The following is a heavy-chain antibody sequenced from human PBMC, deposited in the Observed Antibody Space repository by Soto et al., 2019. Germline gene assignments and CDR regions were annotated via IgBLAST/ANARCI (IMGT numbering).Heavy chain of an antibody. J-gene: IGHJ5*02. Sequence: EVKKPGASVRVSCKAYGYXXIXYGISWIRQAPEQGLEWMGWIKVDSGYTNYAQKFQGRVTMTADTSSDTAFMELRSLRLDDTAVYFCATSYDTGFDPWGQGTLVSVSS. CDR1: GYXXIXYG. CDR3: ATSYDTGFDP. CDR2: IKVDSGYT. V-gene: IGHV1-18*04. D-gene: IGHD3-9*01.